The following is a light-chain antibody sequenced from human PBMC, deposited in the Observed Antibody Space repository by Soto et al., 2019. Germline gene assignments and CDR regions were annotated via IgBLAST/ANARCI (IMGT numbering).Light chain of an antibody. J-gene: IGKJ1*01. Sequence: EIPMTQSPSSLSASVGDRVTITCRAGQNINNYLNWYQQQPGKGPKLLIYAASNLQSGVPSRFRGSGSGTDFTLTISSLQPEDFATYYCQQSYTFPETFGQGTKVEIK. CDR1: QNINNY. CDR3: QQSYTFPET. V-gene: IGKV1-39*01. CDR2: AAS.